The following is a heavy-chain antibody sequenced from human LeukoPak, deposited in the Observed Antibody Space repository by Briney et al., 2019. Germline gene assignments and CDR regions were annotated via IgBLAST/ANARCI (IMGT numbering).Heavy chain of an antibody. D-gene: IGHD6-13*01. CDR3: ASLGSSSWDGGEFDY. J-gene: IGHJ4*02. CDR2: ISSSSSYI. V-gene: IGHV3-21*01. Sequence: GGSLRLSCAASGFTFSSYSMNWVRQAPGKGLEWVSSISSSSSYIYYADSVKGRFTISRDNAKNSLYLQMNSLRAEDTAVYYCASLGSSSWDGGEFDYWGQGTLVTVSS. CDR1: GFTFSSYS.